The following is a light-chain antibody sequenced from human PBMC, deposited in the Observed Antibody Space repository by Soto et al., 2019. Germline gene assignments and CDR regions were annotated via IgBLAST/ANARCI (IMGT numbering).Light chain of an antibody. V-gene: IGLV2-14*03. CDR1: SSDVGGYNY. CDR3: CSYTTSNTRQIV. Sequence: QSALTQPASVSGSPGRSITISCTGTSSDVGGYNYVSWYQHHPGKAPKLMIYDVSNRPSGVSNRFSGSKSGNTASLTISGLQPEDEADYYCCSYTTSNTRQIVFGTGTKVTV. J-gene: IGLJ1*01. CDR2: DVS.